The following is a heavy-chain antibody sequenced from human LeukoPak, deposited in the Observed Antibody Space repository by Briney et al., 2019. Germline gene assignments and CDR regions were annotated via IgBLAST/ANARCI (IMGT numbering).Heavy chain of an antibody. CDR1: GGSFSGYY. J-gene: IGHJ4*02. CDR3: ARGNNSGWIFDY. CDR2: INHSGSA. V-gene: IGHV4-34*01. Sequence: PSETLSLTCAVYGGSFSGYYWSWIRQPPGKGLEWIGEINHSGSANYNPSLKSRVTISVDTSKNQFSLKLSSVTAADTAVYYCARGNNSGWIFDYWGQGTLVTVSS. D-gene: IGHD6-19*01.